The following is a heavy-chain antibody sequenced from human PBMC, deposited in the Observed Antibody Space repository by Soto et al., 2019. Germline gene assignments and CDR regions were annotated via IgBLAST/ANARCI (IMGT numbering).Heavy chain of an antibody. J-gene: IGHJ4*02. V-gene: IGHV3-33*01. CDR3: AREAYCSSTSCYVDY. D-gene: IGHD2-2*01. CDR2: IWYDGSNK. CDR1: GFTFSSYL. Sequence: GGSLRLSWAAAGFTFSSYLLHWVRQAPGKGLEWVAVIWYDGSNKYYADSVKGRFTISRDNSKNTLYLQMNSLRAEDTAVYYCAREAYCSSTSCYVDYWGQGT.